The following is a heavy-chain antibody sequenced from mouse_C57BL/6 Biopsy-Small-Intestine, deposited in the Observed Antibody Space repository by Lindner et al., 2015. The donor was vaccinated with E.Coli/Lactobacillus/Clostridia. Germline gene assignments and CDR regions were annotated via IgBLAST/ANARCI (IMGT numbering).Heavy chain of an antibody. D-gene: IGHD2-1*01. CDR2: VNPNNDDT. V-gene: IGHV1-18*01. CDR3: ARRGYDGNYWFAY. Sequence: VQLQESGAELVKPGASVKISCKASGYSFTAYNMNWLRQSHGKSLEWIGRVNPNNDDTNYNQKFKGKATLTVDKSLSTAYMQLDSLTSEDSAVYYCARRGYDGNYWFAYWGQGTLVTVSA. J-gene: IGHJ3*01. CDR1: GYSFTAYN.